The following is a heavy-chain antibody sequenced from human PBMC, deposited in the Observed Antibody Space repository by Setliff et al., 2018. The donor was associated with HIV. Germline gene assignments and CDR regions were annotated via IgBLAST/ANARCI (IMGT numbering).Heavy chain of an antibody. V-gene: IGHV3-48*03. CDR2: ISSSGSTI. CDR1: GFTFSSYE. CDR3: ARDGAYYDYVWGTIDAFDI. Sequence: PGGSLRLSCAASGFTFSSYEMNWVRQAPGKGLEWVSYISSSGSTIYYADSVKGRFTISRDNAKNSLYLQMNSLRAEDTAVYYCARDGAYYDYVWGTIDAFDIWGQGTMVTVS. J-gene: IGHJ3*02. D-gene: IGHD3-16*01.